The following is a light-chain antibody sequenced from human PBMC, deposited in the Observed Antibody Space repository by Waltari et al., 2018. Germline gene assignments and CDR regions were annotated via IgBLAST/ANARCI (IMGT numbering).Light chain of an antibody. J-gene: IGLJ3*02. CDR1: TGAVTRSYY. CDR3: LFYYGGAWV. Sequence: QTVVTQEPSLPVSPGGTVTLTCASSTGAVTRSYYPNWFQQKPGQAPRALIYSTANSHSWTPARFSGSLLGGKAALTLSGVQPEDEAHYYCLFYYGGAWVFGGGTKLTVL. V-gene: IGLV7-43*01. CDR2: STA.